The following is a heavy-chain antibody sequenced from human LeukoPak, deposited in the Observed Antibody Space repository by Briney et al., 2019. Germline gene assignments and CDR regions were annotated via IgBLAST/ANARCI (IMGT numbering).Heavy chain of an antibody. V-gene: IGHV3-30-3*01. CDR1: GFTFSSYA. Sequence: GGSLRLSCAASGFTFSSYAMHWVRQAPGKGLEWVAVISYDGSNKYYADSVRGRFTISRDNSKNTLYLQMNSLRAEDTAVYYCARDTTDTASEGILTGYYPDYWGQGTLVTVSS. J-gene: IGHJ4*02. CDR3: ARDTTDTASEGILTGYYPDY. CDR2: ISYDGSNK. D-gene: IGHD3-9*01.